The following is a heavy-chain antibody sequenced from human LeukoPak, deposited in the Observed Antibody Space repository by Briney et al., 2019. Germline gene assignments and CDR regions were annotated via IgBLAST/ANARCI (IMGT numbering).Heavy chain of an antibody. J-gene: IGHJ3*02. V-gene: IGHV3-74*03. CDR1: GFSFSTTW. D-gene: IGHD5-24*01. CDR2: ITSDGTSI. Sequence: GGSLRLSCAASGFSFSTTWMHWVRQPPGQGLVWVARITSDGTSISYAESVKGRFTISRDNAKNSLYLQMNSLRAEDTAVYYCARGRIRRDGYNWGDDAFDIWGQGTMVTVSS. CDR3: ARGRIRRDGYNWGDDAFDI.